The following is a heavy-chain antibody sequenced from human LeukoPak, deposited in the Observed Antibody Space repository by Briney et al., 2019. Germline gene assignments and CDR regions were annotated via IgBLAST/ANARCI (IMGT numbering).Heavy chain of an antibody. CDR3: AKDLRYSGSPRAFDI. D-gene: IGHD1-26*01. V-gene: IGHV3-21*04. CDR2: ISSSSSYI. CDR1: GFTFSSYS. Sequence: SGGSLRLSCAASGFTFSSYSMNWVRQAPGKGLEWVSSISSSSSYIYYADSVKGRFTISRDNSKNTLHLQMNSLRAEDTAVYYCAKDLRYSGSPRAFDIWGQGTMVTVSS. J-gene: IGHJ3*02.